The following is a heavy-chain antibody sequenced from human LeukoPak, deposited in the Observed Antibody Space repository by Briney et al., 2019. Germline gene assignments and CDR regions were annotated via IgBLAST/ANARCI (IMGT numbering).Heavy chain of an antibody. CDR2: IKQDGSEK. CDR3: ARDGGYCSSTSCYTGPTLGY. V-gene: IGHV3-7*01. J-gene: IGHJ4*02. Sequence: PGGSLRLSCAASGFTFSSYWMSWVRQAPGKGLEWVANIKQDGSEKYYVDSVKGRFTISRDNAKNSLYLQTNSLSAEDTAVHYCARDGGYCSSTSCYTGPTLGYWGQGTLVTVSS. D-gene: IGHD2-2*02. CDR1: GFTFSSYW.